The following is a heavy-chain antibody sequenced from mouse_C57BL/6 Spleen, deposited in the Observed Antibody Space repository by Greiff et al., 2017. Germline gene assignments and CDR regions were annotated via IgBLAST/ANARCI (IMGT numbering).Heavy chain of an antibody. V-gene: IGHV1-22*01. J-gene: IGHJ1*03. CDR3: ARRYGSIYWYFDV. D-gene: IGHD1-1*01. Sequence: VQLKQSGPELVKPGASVKMSCKASGYTFTDYNMHWVKQSHGKSLEWIGYINPNNGGTSYNQKFKGKATLTVNKSSSTAYMELRSLTSEDSAVYYCARRYGSIYWYFDVWGTGTTVTVSS. CDR1: GYTFTDYN. CDR2: INPNNGGT.